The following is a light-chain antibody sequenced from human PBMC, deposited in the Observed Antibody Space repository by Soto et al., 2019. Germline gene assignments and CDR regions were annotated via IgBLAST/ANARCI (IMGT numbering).Light chain of an antibody. CDR2: ATS. Sequence: EIVLTQSPGTLSLSPGERATLSCRASHSISSDTLAWYQQKPGQPPRHLIYATSSRATGIPDRFSGSGSGTDFTLTLSRLEPEDFAVYYCQRNAFGQGTKLEI. CDR3: QRNA. CDR1: HSISSDT. V-gene: IGKV3-20*01. J-gene: IGKJ2*01.